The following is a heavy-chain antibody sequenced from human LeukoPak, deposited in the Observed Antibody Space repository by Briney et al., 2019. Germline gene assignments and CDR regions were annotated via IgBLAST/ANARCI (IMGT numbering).Heavy chain of an antibody. Sequence: GSLRLSCAASGFTVSSNYMSWVRQPPGKGLEWIGSIYYSGSTYYNPSLKSRVTISVDTSKNQFSLKLSSVTAADTAVYYCARDLGYGSSGWWGYFDYWGQGTLVTVSS. J-gene: IGHJ4*02. CDR1: GFTVSSNY. D-gene: IGHD6-19*01. CDR3: ARDLGYGSSGWWGYFDY. CDR2: IYYSGST. V-gene: IGHV4-39*07.